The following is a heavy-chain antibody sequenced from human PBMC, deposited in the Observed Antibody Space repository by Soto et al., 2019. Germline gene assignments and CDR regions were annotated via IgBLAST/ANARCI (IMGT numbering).Heavy chain of an antibody. J-gene: IGHJ4*02. V-gene: IGHV4-59*12. CDR2: IYHSVST. CDR3: ARSITSRTPDGFDY. D-gene: IGHD6-6*01. CDR1: GGSISSYY. Sequence: SETLSLTCTVSGGSISSYYWSWIRQPPGKGLEWIGYIYHSVSTNYNPSLKSRVTISVDKSKNQFSLKLTSVTAADTAVYYCARSITSRTPDGFDYWGQGTLVTVSS.